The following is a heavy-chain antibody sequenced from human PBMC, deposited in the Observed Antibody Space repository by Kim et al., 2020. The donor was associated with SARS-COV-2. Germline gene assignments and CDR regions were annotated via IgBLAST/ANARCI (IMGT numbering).Heavy chain of an antibody. D-gene: IGHD2-21*02. CDR2: ISGDGSVT. Sequence: GGSLRLSCAASGFTFSPYWMHWVRQAPGKGLVWVSYISGDGSVTLYADSVKGRFTISRDNAENTLYLQMSSLRAEDSAIYYCVRDRGAPDSFDTWGQGTMVTVSS. J-gene: IGHJ3*02. CDR3: VRDRGAPDSFDT. CDR1: GFTFSPYW. V-gene: IGHV3-74*01.